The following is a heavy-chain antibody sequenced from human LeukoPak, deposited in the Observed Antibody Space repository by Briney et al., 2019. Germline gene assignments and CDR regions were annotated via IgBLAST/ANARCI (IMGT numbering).Heavy chain of an antibody. Sequence: SETLPLTCTVSGGSISSSSYYWGWIRQPPGKGLEWIGSIYYSGSTYYNPSLKSRVTISVDTSKNQFSLKLSSVTAADTAVYYCARSGDFWTPYGMDVWGQGTTVTVSS. CDR1: GGSISSSSYY. J-gene: IGHJ6*02. CDR3: ARSGDFWTPYGMDV. V-gene: IGHV4-39*01. CDR2: IYYSGST. D-gene: IGHD3-3*01.